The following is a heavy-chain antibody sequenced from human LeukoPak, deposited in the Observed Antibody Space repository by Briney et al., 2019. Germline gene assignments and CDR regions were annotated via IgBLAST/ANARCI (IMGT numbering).Heavy chain of an antibody. J-gene: IGHJ4*02. CDR3: ASRRDGYVNPFDC. Sequence: SETLSLTCAVYGGSFSGYYWSWIRQPPGKGLEWIGEIDHSGGTNYNPSLKRRVIISVDTPKDQFSLKVNSVTAADTALYYCASRRDGYVNPFDCWGQGTQVTVSS. D-gene: IGHD5-24*01. CDR2: IDHSGGT. CDR1: GGSFSGYY. V-gene: IGHV4-34*01.